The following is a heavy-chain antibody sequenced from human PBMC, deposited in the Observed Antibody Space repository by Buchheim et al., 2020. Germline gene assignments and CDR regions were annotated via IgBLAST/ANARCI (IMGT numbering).Heavy chain of an antibody. Sequence: QVQLQESGPGLVKPSGTLSLTCAVSGGSISSSDWWNWVRQPPGKGLDWVGEVSDSGNTHYPPSLQSRLTMSVDKSLNQFSLNLHAVTAADTAVYYCASLSKDFWGQGTL. V-gene: IGHV4-4*02. CDR2: VSDSGNT. CDR3: ASLSKDF. CDR1: GGSISSSDW. J-gene: IGHJ4*02.